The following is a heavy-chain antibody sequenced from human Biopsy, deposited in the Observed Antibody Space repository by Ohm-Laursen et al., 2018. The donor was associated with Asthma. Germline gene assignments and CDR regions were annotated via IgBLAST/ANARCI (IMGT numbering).Heavy chain of an antibody. D-gene: IGHD3-9*01. CDR1: GYTFINDA. Sequence: GASVKVSCKASGYTFINDAIPWVRQAPGQRLEWMGWINAGNGNTKYSQKFQGRVSITRDTSARTAYMDLSSLRSEDTAVYYCARTYYDFLTGQVKDVFGVWGQGTMVTVSS. CDR2: INAGNGNT. V-gene: IGHV1-3*01. J-gene: IGHJ3*01. CDR3: ARTYYDFLTGQVKDVFGV.